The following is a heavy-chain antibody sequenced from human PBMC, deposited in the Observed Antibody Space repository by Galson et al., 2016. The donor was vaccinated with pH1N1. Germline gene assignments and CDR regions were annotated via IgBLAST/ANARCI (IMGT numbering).Heavy chain of an antibody. Sequence: SLRLSCAASGLVFRAYSMHWVRQAPGKGLGWVAVLSYDETKEYYGDSVKGRFTISRDISKNTLYLQMSRLRPDDTAVYYCARGPKSSSGWNFYYYGMDVWGQGTTVTVSA. V-gene: IGHV3-30-3*01. CDR2: LSYDETKE. D-gene: IGHD6-19*01. J-gene: IGHJ6*01. CDR3: ARGPKSSSGWNFYYYGMDV. CDR1: GLVFRAYS.